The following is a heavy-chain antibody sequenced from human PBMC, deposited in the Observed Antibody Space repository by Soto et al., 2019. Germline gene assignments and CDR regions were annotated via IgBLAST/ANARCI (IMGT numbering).Heavy chain of an antibody. CDR1: GGSFSGYY. CDR2: INHSGST. V-gene: IGHV4-34*01. J-gene: IGHJ5*02. CDR3: ARARRYCSSTSCRNWFDP. D-gene: IGHD2-2*01. Sequence: PSETLSLTCAVYGGSFSGYYWSWIRQPPGKGLEWIGEINHSGSTNYNPSLKSRVTISVDTSKNQFSLKLSSVTAADTALYYCARARRYCSSTSCRNWFDPWGQGTLVTVSS.